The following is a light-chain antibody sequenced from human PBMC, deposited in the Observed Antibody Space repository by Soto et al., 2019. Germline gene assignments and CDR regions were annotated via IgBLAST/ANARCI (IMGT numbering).Light chain of an antibody. CDR1: QSVTNSY. J-gene: IGKJ5*01. V-gene: IGKV3-15*01. CDR3: QQYNNWPPIT. CDR2: GAS. Sequence: EILLTLSPITMSVSPGQRATVSCRPSQSVTNSYLAWYQQKPGQAPRLLIFGASTRAAGIPARFSGSGSGTEFTLTISSLQSEDFAVYYCQQYNNWPPITFGQGTRLEIK.